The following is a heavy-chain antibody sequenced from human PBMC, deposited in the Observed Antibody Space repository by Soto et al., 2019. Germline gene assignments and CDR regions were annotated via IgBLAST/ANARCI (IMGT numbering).Heavy chain of an antibody. CDR1: GGSVSSGSYY. J-gene: IGHJ4*02. Sequence: SETLSLTCTVSGGSVSSGSYYWSWIRQPPGKGLEWIGYIYYSGSTNYNPSLKSRVTISVDTSKNQFSLKLSSVTAADTAVYYCARDRKGLGYYYHFDYWGQGTLVTVSS. CDR3: ARDRKGLGYYYHFDY. V-gene: IGHV4-61*01. CDR2: IYYSGST. D-gene: IGHD3-22*01.